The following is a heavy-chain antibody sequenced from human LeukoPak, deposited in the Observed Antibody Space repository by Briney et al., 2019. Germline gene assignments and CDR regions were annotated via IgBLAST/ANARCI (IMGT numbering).Heavy chain of an antibody. CDR3: ARDLGSPVYYFDY. CDR2: ISSSGSTK. D-gene: IGHD3-10*01. V-gene: IGHV3-48*03. Sequence: PRGSLRLSCAASGFTFSSYEMNWVRQAPGKGLEWVSYISSSGSTKYYADSVKGRFTISRDNAKNSLYLQMNSLRAEDTAVYYCARDLGSPVYYFDYWGQGTLVTVSS. CDR1: GFTFSSYE. J-gene: IGHJ4*02.